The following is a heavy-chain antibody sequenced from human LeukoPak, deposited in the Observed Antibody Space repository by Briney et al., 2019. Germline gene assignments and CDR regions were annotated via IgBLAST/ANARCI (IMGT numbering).Heavy chain of an antibody. CDR1: GYTFTGYY. V-gene: IGHV1-2*02. D-gene: IGHD3-16*02. CDR3: AGDSHGSLGELSTGIDY. Sequence: ASAKVSCKASGYTFTGYYMHWLRQAPGQGLEWMGWINPNSGGTNYAQKFQGRVTMTRDTSISTAYMELSRLRSDDTAVYYCAGDSHGSLGELSTGIDYWGQGTLVTVSS. J-gene: IGHJ4*02. CDR2: INPNSGGT.